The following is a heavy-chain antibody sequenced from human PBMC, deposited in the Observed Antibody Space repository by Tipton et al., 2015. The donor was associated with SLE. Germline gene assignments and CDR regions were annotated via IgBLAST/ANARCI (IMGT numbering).Heavy chain of an antibody. V-gene: IGHV4-59*01. CDR1: GGSISSYY. CDR3: ARVRGRGYFQH. Sequence: TLSLTCTVSGGSISSYYWSWIRQPPGKGLEWIGYIYYSGSTNYNPSLKSRVTISVDTSKNQFSLELSSVTAADTAVYYCARVRGRGYFQHWGQATLVTVSS. D-gene: IGHD3-10*01. CDR2: IYYSGST. J-gene: IGHJ1*01.